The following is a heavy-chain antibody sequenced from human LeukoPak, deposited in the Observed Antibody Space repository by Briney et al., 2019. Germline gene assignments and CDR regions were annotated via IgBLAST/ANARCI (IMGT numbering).Heavy chain of an antibody. D-gene: IGHD3-10*01. J-gene: IGHJ4*02. V-gene: IGHV1-69*05. Sequence: ASVKVSCKASGGTFSSYAISWVRQAPGQGLEWMGGIIPIFGTANYAQKFQGRVTITTDESTSTAYMELSSLRSEDTAVYYCARDRSRLWFGELLGPFVNWGQGTLATVSS. CDR2: IIPIFGTA. CDR1: GGTFSSYA. CDR3: ARDRSRLWFGELLGPFVN.